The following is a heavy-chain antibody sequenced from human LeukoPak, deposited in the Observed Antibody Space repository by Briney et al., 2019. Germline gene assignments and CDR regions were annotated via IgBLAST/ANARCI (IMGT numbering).Heavy chain of an antibody. Sequence: GGSLRLSCAASGFTFSSYGMHWVRQAPGKGLEWVAFIRYDGSNKYYADSVKGRFTISRDNSKNTLYLQMNSLRAEDTAVYYCTKDMMRIANRVSHFDYWGQGTLVTVSS. D-gene: IGHD6-13*01. CDR3: TKDMMRIANRVSHFDY. CDR2: IRYDGSNK. CDR1: GFTFSSYG. V-gene: IGHV3-30*02. J-gene: IGHJ4*02.